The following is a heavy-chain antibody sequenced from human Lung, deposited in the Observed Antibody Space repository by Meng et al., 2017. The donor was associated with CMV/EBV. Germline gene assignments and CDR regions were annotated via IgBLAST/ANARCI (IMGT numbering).Heavy chain of an antibody. V-gene: IGHV4-59*01. CDR1: GGSIADFY. J-gene: IGHJ4*02. CDR2: IYYSGST. CDR3: ARLHPEDTGYSYGYGLGRFDH. D-gene: IGHD5-18*01. Sequence: SETLSLXCTVSGGSIADFYWPWIRQPPGKGLEYIAYIYYSGSTNYNPSLRSRFTMSLESSKNQFSLKLNSVTAADTAVYYCARLHPEDTGYSYGYGLGRFDHXGQGXLVTVSS.